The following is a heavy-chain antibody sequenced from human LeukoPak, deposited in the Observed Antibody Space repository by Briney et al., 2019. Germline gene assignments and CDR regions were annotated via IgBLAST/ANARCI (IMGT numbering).Heavy chain of an antibody. J-gene: IGHJ4*02. CDR3: ERDRAYFEC. Sequence: GGSLRLFCAASGFTFSIHWMIWARQAPGRGLEWVANIKQDGSEKYYLHSVKGRFTISRDNAKNSLYLQMNSLRAEDMAMYYCERDRAYFECGGKGTLVTASS. V-gene: IGHV3-7*01. CDR1: GFTFSIHW. CDR2: IKQDGSEK.